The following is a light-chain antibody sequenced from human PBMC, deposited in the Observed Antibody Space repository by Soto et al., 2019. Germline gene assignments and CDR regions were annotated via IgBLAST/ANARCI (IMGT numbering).Light chain of an antibody. J-gene: IGKJ5*01. CDR3: QQYGSSST. Sequence: EIVLTQSPGTLSLSPVERATLSCRASQSVSSSYFAWYQQKPGQAPRLLIYGASSRATGILGRFSGGGSGTVFTLTISRLEPGDCAVYYCQQYGSSSTFGQGTRLEIK. CDR2: GAS. CDR1: QSVSSSY. V-gene: IGKV3-20*01.